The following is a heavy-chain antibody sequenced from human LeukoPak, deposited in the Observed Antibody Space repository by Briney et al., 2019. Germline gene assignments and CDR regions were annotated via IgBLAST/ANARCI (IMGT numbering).Heavy chain of an antibody. J-gene: IGHJ4*02. CDR2: INHSGST. D-gene: IGHD2-21*01. V-gene: IGHV4-34*01. CDR1: GGSFSGYY. Sequence: PSETLSLTCAVYGGSFSGYYWSWIRQPPGKGLEWIGEINHSGSTNYNPSLKSRVTISVDTSKNQFSLKLSSVTAADTAAYYCAKALQGVNYWGQGTLVTVSS. CDR3: AKALQGVNY.